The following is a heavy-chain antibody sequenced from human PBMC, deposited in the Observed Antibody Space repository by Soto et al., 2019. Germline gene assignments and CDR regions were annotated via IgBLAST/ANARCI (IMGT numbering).Heavy chain of an antibody. J-gene: IGHJ6*03. CDR2: INHSGST. Sequence: PSETLSLTCAVYGGSFSGYYWSWIRQPPGKGLEWIGEINHSGSTNYNPSLKSRVTLSVDTSKNQFSLKLSSVTAADTAVYYCARGNGRIQYYYYYYMDVWGKGTTVTVSS. D-gene: IGHD5-18*01. CDR1: GGSFSGYY. V-gene: IGHV4-34*01. CDR3: ARGNGRIQYYYYYYMDV.